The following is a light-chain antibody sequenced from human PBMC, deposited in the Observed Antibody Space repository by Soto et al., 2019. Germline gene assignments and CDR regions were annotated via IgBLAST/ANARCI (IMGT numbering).Light chain of an antibody. Sequence: EIVLTQSPATLSLSPGERATLSCRASQSVSSYLAWYQQKPGQAPRLLIYDASNRATGIPSRFSGSGSGTDFTLTIISLEPEDFAVYYCQQYNNWPPTWTFGQGTKVDIK. J-gene: IGKJ1*01. CDR3: QQYNNWPPTWT. CDR2: DAS. V-gene: IGKV3-11*01. CDR1: QSVSSY.